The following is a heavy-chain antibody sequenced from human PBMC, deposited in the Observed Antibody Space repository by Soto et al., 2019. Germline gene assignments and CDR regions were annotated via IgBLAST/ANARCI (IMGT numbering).Heavy chain of an antibody. CDR3: AKARCSGRTCYVPDY. Sequence: PGGSLRLSCAASGFTFSSYSMIWVRQAPGKGLEWVPTISANRGSHKSAQPVQGSFPISRDNPRSKMYMQMNTLSDEDKACYSCAKARCSGRTCYVPDYWGQGALVTVSS. D-gene: IGHD2-15*01. CDR2: ISANRGSH. J-gene: IGHJ4*02. V-gene: IGHV3-23*01. CDR1: GFTFSSYS.